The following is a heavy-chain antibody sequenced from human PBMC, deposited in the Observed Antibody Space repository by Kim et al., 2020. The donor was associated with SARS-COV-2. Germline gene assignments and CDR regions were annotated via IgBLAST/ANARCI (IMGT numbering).Heavy chain of an antibody. CDR1: GDTIGNYY. CDR3: ARTPSTVFGLAPKYYFD. J-gene: IGHJ4*01. CDR2: IFYTGST. Sequence: SETLSLTCTVSGDTIGNYYWSWIRQPPGKGLEWIGNIFYTGSTTYNPSLKSRVTISVDTFKNQFSLKLSSLTATDTAIYYCARTPSTVFGLAPKYYFD. V-gene: IGHV4-59*01. D-gene: IGHD3-3*01.